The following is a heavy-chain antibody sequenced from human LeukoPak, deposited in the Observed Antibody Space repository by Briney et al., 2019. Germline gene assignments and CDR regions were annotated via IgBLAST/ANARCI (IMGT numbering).Heavy chain of an antibody. J-gene: IGHJ4*02. V-gene: IGHV3-30*19. CDR3: ARDLSSHYCIDY. CDR2: ISYDGSYT. CDR1: GFTFSSYG. D-gene: IGHD3-22*01. Sequence: PGGSLRLSCAASGFTFSSYGIHWVRQAPGKGLEWVAIISYDGSYTSYADSVKGRFTISRDNSKNTLHLQMNSLTADDTAVYYCARDLSSHYCIDYWGQGTLVTVSS.